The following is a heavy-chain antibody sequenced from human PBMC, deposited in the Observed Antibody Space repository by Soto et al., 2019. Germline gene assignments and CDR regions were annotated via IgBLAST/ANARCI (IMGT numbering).Heavy chain of an antibody. CDR2: INWNGGST. J-gene: IGHJ6*02. D-gene: IGHD3-10*01. CDR1: GFTFDDYG. Sequence: PGGSLRLSCAASGFTFDDYGMSWVRQAPGKGLEWVSGINWNGGSTGYADSVKGRFTISRDNAKNSLYLQMNSLRAEDTALYYCARDGVIRNYYYGMDVWGQGTTVTVSS. V-gene: IGHV3-20*04. CDR3: ARDGVIRNYYYGMDV.